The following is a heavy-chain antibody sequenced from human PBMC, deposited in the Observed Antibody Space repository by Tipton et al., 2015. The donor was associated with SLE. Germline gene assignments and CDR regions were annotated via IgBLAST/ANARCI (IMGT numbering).Heavy chain of an antibody. Sequence: SLRLSCAASGFTFSDYYMSWIRQAPGKGLEWVSYISSSSSYTNYADSVKGRFTISRDNAKNSLYLQMNSLRAEDTAVYYCARDNGYCSGGSCYNWYFDLWGRGTLVTVSS. V-gene: IGHV3-11*06. CDR3: ARDNGYCSGGSCYNWYFDL. CDR1: GFTFSDYY. D-gene: IGHD2-15*01. J-gene: IGHJ2*01. CDR2: ISSSSSYT.